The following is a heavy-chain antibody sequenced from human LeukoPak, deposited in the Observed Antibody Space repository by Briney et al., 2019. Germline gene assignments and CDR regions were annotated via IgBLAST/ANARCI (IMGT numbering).Heavy chain of an antibody. J-gene: IGHJ4*02. CDR1: GGSISSYY. CDR3: ARGSGTYYDSSGYEFDY. CDR2: IYTSGST. V-gene: IGHV4-4*07. Sequence: SETLSLTCTVSGGSISSYYWSWIRQPAGKGLEWIGRIYTSGSTNYNPSLKSRVTMSVDTSKNQFSLKLSSVTAADTAVYYCARGSGTYYDSSGYEFDYWGQGTLATVSS. D-gene: IGHD3-22*01.